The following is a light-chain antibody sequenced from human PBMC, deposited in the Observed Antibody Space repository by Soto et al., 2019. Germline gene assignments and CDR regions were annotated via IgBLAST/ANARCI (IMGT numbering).Light chain of an antibody. CDR3: QQFGNSRYT. Sequence: EILLTQSPGTLSLSPGERATLSRRASQSLNSDYLAWYQQIPGQAPRVVIYGASTRAPGIPDRFSGSGSGTDFTLTISRLEPEDFAVYYCQQFGNSRYTFGPGTKVDIK. V-gene: IGKV3-20*01. J-gene: IGKJ2*01. CDR1: QSLNSDY. CDR2: GAS.